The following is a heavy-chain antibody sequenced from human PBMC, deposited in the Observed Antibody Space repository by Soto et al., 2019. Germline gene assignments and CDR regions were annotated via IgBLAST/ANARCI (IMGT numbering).Heavy chain of an antibody. CDR3: ARLPGYSSGVFDY. V-gene: IGHV4-59*08. Sequence: SSETLSLTCTIFGASISNYYLSWIRQPPGKGLEWIGYIYYSGSTNYNPSLKGRVTISVDTSKKQFSLKLSSVTAADTAVYYCARLPGYSSGVFDYWGQGSLVTISS. J-gene: IGHJ4*02. D-gene: IGHD6-19*01. CDR1: GASISNYY. CDR2: IYYSGST.